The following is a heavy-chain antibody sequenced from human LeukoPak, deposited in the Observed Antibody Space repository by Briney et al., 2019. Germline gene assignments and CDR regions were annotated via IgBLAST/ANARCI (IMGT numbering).Heavy chain of an antibody. V-gene: IGHV3-15*01. J-gene: IGHJ4*02. Sequence: GGALRLSCAASGFTFSNGWRSWVRQAPGKGLEWVGRIKSKSERATTDYAAPVKGRLTISRDGSTNTVYLHMNSLKTEDTAVYFCTSNLYCSTSSCYTLDNWGQGTLAAVSP. CDR1: GFTFSNGW. CDR2: IKSKSERATT. CDR3: TSNLYCSTSSCYTLDN. D-gene: IGHD2-2*02.